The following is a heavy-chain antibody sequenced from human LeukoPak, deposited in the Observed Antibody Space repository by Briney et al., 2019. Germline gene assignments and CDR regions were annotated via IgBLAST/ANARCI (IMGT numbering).Heavy chain of an antibody. D-gene: IGHD1-26*01. Sequence: SETLSLTCTVSGGSISSYYWSWIRQPPRKGLEWIGYIYYSGSTNYNPSLKSRVTISVDTSKNQFSLKLSSVTAADTAVYYCARSWSGADAFDIWGQGTMVTVSS. CDR2: IYYSGST. J-gene: IGHJ3*02. CDR3: ARSWSGADAFDI. CDR1: GGSISSYY. V-gene: IGHV4-59*01.